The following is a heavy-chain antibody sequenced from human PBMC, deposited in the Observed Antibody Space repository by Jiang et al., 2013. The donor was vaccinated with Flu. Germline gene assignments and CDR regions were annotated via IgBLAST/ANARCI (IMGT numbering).Heavy chain of an antibody. CDR3: ARDRDWTSSGLGGWFDP. J-gene: IGHJ5*02. D-gene: IGHD6-13*01. CDR2: INPSGGST. Sequence: SVKVSCKASGYTFTSYYMHWVRQAPGQGLEWMGIINPSGGSTSYAQKFQGRVTMTRDTSTSTVYMELSSLRSEDTAVYYCARDRDWTSSGLGGWFDPWGQGTLVTVSS. V-gene: IGHV1-46*01. CDR1: GYTFTSYY.